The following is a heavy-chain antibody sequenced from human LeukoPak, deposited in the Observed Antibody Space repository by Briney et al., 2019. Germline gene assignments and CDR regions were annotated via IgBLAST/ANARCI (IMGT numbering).Heavy chain of an antibody. J-gene: IGHJ6*02. Sequence: DXXGVRQVTGKGVEWVSAISTAADTYYPGSVKGRFTVSRENAMNSLYLQMNSLSAGDTAVYYCARDISGGYDGLDVWGQGTTVTVSS. CDR2: ISTAADT. V-gene: IGHV3-13*01. D-gene: IGHD3-22*01. CDR3: ARDISGGYDGLDV. CDR1: D.